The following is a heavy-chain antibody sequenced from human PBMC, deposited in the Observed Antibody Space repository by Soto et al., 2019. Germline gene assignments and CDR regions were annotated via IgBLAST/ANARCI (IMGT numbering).Heavy chain of an antibody. Sequence: VQVVESGGGVVQPGGSLRLSCAASGFTVSTNYMSWVRQAPGKGLEWLSVIYTGGTTYYADSVKGRFTISRDNSKNTLFLQMNSLTTDDTAVYYCAIRSGSHGWGQGTTVTVSS. J-gene: IGHJ6*02. D-gene: IGHD1-26*01. CDR2: IYTGGTT. V-gene: IGHV3-53*01. CDR1: GFTVSTNY. CDR3: AIRSGSHG.